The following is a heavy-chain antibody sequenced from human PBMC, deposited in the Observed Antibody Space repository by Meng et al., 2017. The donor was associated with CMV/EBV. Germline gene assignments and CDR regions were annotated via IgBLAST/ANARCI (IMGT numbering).Heavy chain of an antibody. D-gene: IGHD2-15*01. CDR2: INPNSSCT. CDR1: AYTITSCY. Sequence: VHSSARVQNPSASLTVPLIASAYTITSCYWHWVRQPPGQGLEWMGWINPNSSCTNYAQKFQGRVTTTRDTTISTSYMELSRLRSDDAAVYYCAGLGSTDDYWGQGTLVTVSS. V-gene: IGHV1-2*02. J-gene: IGHJ4*02. CDR3: AGLGSTDDY.